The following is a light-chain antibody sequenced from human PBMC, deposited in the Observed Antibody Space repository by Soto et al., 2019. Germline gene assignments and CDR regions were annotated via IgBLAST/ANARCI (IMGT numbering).Light chain of an antibody. J-gene: IGKJ1*01. CDR1: QSIRNY. V-gene: IGKV1-39*01. Sequence: DIQMSQSPSSLSASVGDRVTITCRASQSIRNYLNWYQQKPGDAPKVLIYAVSRLQTGVPSRFSGSGFGTDFTLTIDSLQPEDFATYYCQQSYSSPRTFGQGTKVDIK. CDR2: AVS. CDR3: QQSYSSPRT.